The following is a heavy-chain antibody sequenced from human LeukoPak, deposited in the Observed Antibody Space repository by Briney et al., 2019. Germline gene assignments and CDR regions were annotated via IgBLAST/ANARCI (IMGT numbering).Heavy chain of an antibody. CDR1: GYTFTSYG. CDR2: ISAYNGNT. D-gene: IGHD2-2*01. J-gene: IGHJ6*02. CDR3: ARGRVVPAAMESDYYYGMDV. Sequence: ASVKVSCKASGYTFTSYGISWVRQAPGQGLEWMGWISAYNGNTNYAQKLQGRVTMTTDTSTSTAYMELRSLRSDDTAVYYCARGRVVPAAMESDYYYGMDVWGQGTTVTVSS. V-gene: IGHV1-18*01.